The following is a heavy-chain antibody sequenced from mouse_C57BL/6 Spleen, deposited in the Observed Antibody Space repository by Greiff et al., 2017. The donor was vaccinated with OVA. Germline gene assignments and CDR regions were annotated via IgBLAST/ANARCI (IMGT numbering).Heavy chain of an antibody. J-gene: IGHJ4*01. V-gene: IGHV1-55*01. CDR2: IYPGSGST. CDR1: GYTFTSYW. CDR3: AREGAIYSNYYAMDY. Sequence: QVQLKQPGAELVKPGASVTMSCKASGYTFTSYWITWVKQRPGQGLEWIGDIYPGSGSTNYNEKFKSKATLTVDTSSSTAYMQLSSLTSEDSAVYYCAREGAIYSNYYAMDYWGQGTSVTVSS. D-gene: IGHD2-5*01.